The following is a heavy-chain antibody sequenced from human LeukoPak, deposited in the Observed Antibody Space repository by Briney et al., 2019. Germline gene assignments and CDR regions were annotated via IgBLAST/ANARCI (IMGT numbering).Heavy chain of an antibody. D-gene: IGHD5-18*01. J-gene: IGHJ4*02. Sequence: GGFLRLSCAASGFTFSSYSMNWVRQAPGKGLEWVSSISSSSSYIYYADSVKGRFTISRDNAKNSLYLQMNGLRAEDTAVYYCASFDTWIQLWPNSGYWGQGTLVTVSS. V-gene: IGHV3-21*01. CDR3: ASFDTWIQLWPNSGY. CDR1: GFTFSSYS. CDR2: ISSSSSYI.